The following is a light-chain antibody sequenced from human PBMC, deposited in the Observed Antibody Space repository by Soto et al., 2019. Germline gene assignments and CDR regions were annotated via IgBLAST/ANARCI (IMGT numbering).Light chain of an antibody. CDR1: QSVGSNS. CDR3: QHYGTSRVT. J-gene: IGKJ3*01. Sequence: EIVLTQSPGTLSLSPGERGTLSCRASQSVGSNSLAWYQQKPGQAPRLLIYGASSRATGVPDRFSGSGSGTDFPLTISRLEAEDFAVYSCQHYGTSRVTFGPGTKVEIK. V-gene: IGKV3-20*01. CDR2: GAS.